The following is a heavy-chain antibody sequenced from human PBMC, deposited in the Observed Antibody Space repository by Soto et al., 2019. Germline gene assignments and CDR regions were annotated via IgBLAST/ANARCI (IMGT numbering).Heavy chain of an antibody. V-gene: IGHV4-31*03. Sequence: PSETLSLTCSVSGASINRGDTAYWNGSRPHPVKGLEWIGYIYYSGRIYYNPSLESRVTISVDTSKNQFSLKLTSVTAADTAVYYFAHSLRSFYYFGLDVWGQATTVTVSS. D-gene: IGHD3-10*01. J-gene: IGHJ6*02. CDR2: IYYSGRI. CDR1: GASINRGDTAY. CDR3: AHSLRSFYYFGLDV.